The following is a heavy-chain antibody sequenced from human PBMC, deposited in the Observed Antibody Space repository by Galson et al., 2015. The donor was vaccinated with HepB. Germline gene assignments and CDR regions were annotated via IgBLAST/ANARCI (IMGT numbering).Heavy chain of an antibody. CDR2: IYPGDSDT. CDR3: ARQTTLGYCSSTSCYRATYGMDV. J-gene: IGHJ6*02. V-gene: IGHV5-51*01. Sequence: QSGAEVKKPGKSLKISCKGSGYSFTSYWIGWVRQMPGKGLEWMGIIYPGDSDTRYRPSFQGQVPISADKSISTAYLQWSSLKASDTAMYYCARQTTLGYCSSTSCYRATYGMDVWGQENTVTVSS. D-gene: IGHD2-2*01. CDR1: GYSFTSYW.